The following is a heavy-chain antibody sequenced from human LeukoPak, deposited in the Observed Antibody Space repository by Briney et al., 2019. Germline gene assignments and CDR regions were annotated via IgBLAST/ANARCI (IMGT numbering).Heavy chain of an antibody. D-gene: IGHD1-26*01. V-gene: IGHV4-39*07. Sequence: SETLSLTCTVSGGSFTDYYWGWIRQPPGKGLEWIGSIYRGNTFYNPSLRNRVSISIATSKGRFSLNLNSVTAADTAVYFCTRDREHGTQDSWGQGTLVTVS. CDR2: IYRGNT. J-gene: IGHJ4*02. CDR1: GGSFTDYY. CDR3: TRDREHGTQDS.